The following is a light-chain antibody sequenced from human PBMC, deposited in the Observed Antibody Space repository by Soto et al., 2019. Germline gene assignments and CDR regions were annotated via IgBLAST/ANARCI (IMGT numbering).Light chain of an antibody. V-gene: IGLV2-14*01. CDR1: SSDVGGYNY. CDR2: EVS. CDR3: SSYRGTITV. J-gene: IGLJ3*02. Sequence: QSALTQPASVSGSPGQSITISCTGTSSDVGGYNYVSWYQQHPGKAPKLMIYEVSNRPLGVSNRFSGSKSGNAASLTISGLQAEDEADYYCSSYRGTITVFGGGTKLTVL.